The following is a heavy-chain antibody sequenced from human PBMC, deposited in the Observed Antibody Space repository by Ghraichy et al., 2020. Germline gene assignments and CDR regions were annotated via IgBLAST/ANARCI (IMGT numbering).Heavy chain of an antibody. V-gene: IGHV3-13*01. CDR1: GFTFSSYD. D-gene: IGHD4-17*01. J-gene: IGHJ3*02. Sequence: GGSLRLSCAASGFTFSSYDMHWVRQATGKGLEWVSAIGTAGDTYYPGSVKGRFTISRENAKNSLYLQMNSMRAGDTAVYYCARSTTMDAFDIWGQGTMVTVSS. CDR3: ARSTTMDAFDI. CDR2: IGTAGDT.